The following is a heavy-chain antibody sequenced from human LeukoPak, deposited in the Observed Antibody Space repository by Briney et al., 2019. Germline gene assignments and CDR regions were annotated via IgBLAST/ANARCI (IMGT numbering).Heavy chain of an antibody. CDR1: GVSISSSNSY. V-gene: IGHV4-39*02. CDR2: IYYSGNT. Sequence: SETLSLTCTVSGVSISSSNSYWGWIRQPPGKGLEWIGSIYYSGNTYYNASLKSQVSISIDTSKNQFSLRLTSVTAADTAVYYCARDSSQLALDYWGQGTLVTVSS. CDR3: ARDSSQLALDY. D-gene: IGHD1-1*01. J-gene: IGHJ4*02.